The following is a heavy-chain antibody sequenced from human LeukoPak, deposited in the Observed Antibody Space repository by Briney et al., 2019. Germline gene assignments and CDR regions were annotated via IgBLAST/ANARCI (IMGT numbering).Heavy chain of an antibody. CDR2: INTNTGNP. CDR1: GGTFSSYA. CDR3: ASKSPTYMTTVTTDFDY. D-gene: IGHD4-17*01. Sequence: GASVKVSCKASGGTFSSYAISWVRQAPGQGLAWMGWINTNTGNPTYAQGFTGRFVFSLDTSVSTAYLQISSLKAEDTAVYYCASKSPTYMTTVTTDFDYWGQGTLVTVSS. V-gene: IGHV7-4-1*02. J-gene: IGHJ4*02.